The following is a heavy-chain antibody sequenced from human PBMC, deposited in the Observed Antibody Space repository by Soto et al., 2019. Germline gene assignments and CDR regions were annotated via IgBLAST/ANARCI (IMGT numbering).Heavy chain of an antibody. CDR2: IHYSGST. J-gene: IGHJ5*02. D-gene: IGHD3-10*01. Sequence: QLQLQESGPGLVKPSETLSLTCTVSGGSISRSSYYWGWIRQPPGKGLEWIGSIHYSGSTQHNPSLKGRAPLSVATSTNQFALKLSSVNAADTAVYYCATIGGLMVRGVENWFDPWGQGTLVTASS. CDR1: GGSISRSSYY. CDR3: ATIGGLMVRGVENWFDP. V-gene: IGHV4-39*01.